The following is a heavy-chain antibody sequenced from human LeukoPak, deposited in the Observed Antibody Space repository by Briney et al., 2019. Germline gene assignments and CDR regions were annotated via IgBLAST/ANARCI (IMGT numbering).Heavy chain of an antibody. J-gene: IGHJ3*02. Sequence: PSETLSLTCAVYGGSFSGYYWSWIRQPPGKGLEWIGEINHSGSTNYNPSLKSRVTISVDTSKNQFSLKLSSATAADTAVYYCAGAYCGGDCYSGRTFDIWGQGTMVTVSS. D-gene: IGHD2-21*02. CDR3: AGAYCGGDCYSGRTFDI. CDR1: GGSFSGYY. V-gene: IGHV4-34*01. CDR2: INHSGST.